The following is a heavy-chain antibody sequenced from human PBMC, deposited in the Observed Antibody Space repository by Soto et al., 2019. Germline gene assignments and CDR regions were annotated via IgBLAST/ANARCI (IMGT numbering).Heavy chain of an antibody. CDR1: GFTFSSYG. J-gene: IGHJ4*02. Sequence: ESGGGVVQPGRSLRLSCAASGFTFSSYGMHWVRQAPGKGLEWVAVISYDGSNKYYADSVKGRFTISRDNSKNTLYLQMNSLRAEDTAVYYCAKDVESYYDILTGYPGDYWGQGTLVTVSS. CDR2: ISYDGSNK. CDR3: AKDVESYYDILTGYPGDY. D-gene: IGHD3-9*01. V-gene: IGHV3-30*18.